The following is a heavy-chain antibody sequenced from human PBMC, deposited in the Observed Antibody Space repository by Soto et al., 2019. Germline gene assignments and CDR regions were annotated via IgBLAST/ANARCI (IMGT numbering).Heavy chain of an antibody. J-gene: IGHJ5*02. D-gene: IGHD6-13*01. CDR2: ISGSGGST. Sequence: GGSLRLSCAASGFTFSSYAMSWVRQAPGKGLEWVSAISGSGGSTYYADSVKGRFTISRDNSKNTLYLQMNSLRAEDADVYYCAKTQGSSWYNWFDPWGQGTLVTVSS. CDR3: AKTQGSSWYNWFDP. CDR1: GFTFSSYA. V-gene: IGHV3-23*01.